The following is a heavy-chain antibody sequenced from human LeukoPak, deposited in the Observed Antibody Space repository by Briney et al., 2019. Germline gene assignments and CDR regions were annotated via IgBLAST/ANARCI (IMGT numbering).Heavy chain of an antibody. V-gene: IGHV3-30*18. D-gene: IGHD6-13*01. J-gene: IGHJ4*02. CDR2: ISDDGRNK. Sequence: GGSLRLSCAASGFTFNDYGMHYVRQAPGKGLEWVAVISDDGRNKNYADSVKGRFTISRDNSNNTLYLQMNSLRAEDTGVYYCAKDRETTASGTFDYWGQGTLVTVSS. CDR1: GFTFNDYG. CDR3: AKDRETTASGTFDY.